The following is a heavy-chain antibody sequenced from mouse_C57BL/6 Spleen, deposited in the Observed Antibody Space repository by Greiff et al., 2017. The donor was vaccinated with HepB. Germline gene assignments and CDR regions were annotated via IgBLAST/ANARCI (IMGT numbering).Heavy chain of an antibody. CDR3: TPSIYDGYSLDY. CDR1: GYTFTDYE. V-gene: IGHV1-15*01. CDR2: IDPETGGT. Sequence: VKLMESGAELVRPGASVTLSCKASGYTFTDYEMHWVKQTPVHGLEWIGAIDPETGGTAYNQKFKGKAILTADKSSSTAYMELRSLTSEDSAVYYCTPSIYDGYSLDYWGQGTTLTVSS. D-gene: IGHD2-3*01. J-gene: IGHJ2*01.